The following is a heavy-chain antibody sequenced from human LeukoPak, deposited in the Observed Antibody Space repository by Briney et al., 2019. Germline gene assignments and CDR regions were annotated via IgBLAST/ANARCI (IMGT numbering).Heavy chain of an antibody. CDR1: GGSISSGSYY. CDR3: ARERSGSEIFARSFDI. D-gene: IGHD3-3*01. V-gene: IGHV4-61*02. CDR2: IYTSGST. J-gene: IGHJ3*02. Sequence: SETLSLTCTVSGGSISSGSYYWSWIRQPAGKGLEWIGRIYTSGSTNYNPSLKSRIIISVDKSKNQFSLKLSSVTAADTAVYYCARERSGSEIFARSFDIWGQGTMVTVSS.